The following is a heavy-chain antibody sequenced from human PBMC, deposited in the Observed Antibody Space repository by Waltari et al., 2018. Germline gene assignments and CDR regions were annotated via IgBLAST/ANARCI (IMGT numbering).Heavy chain of an antibody. Sequence: EVQLVESGGGLIQPGGSLRLSCAASGFTVSSNYMSWVRQAPGKGLEWVSVIYSGGSTYYADSVKGRFTISGDNSKNTLYLQMNSLRAEDTAVYYCARDEMVQGVPPYYYYYGMDVWGQGTTVTVSS. CDR1: GFTVSSNY. D-gene: IGHD3-10*01. CDR3: ARDEMVQGVPPYYYYYGMDV. V-gene: IGHV3-53*01. J-gene: IGHJ6*02. CDR2: IYSGGST.